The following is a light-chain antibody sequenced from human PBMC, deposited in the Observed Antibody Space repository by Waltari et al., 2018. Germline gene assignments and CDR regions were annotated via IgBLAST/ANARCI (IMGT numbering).Light chain of an antibody. V-gene: IGKV3-15*01. CDR1: QSVSSN. Sequence: EIVMTQSPATLSVSPGERATLSCRASQSVSSNLAWYQHKPGQAPRLLIYGASTRATGIPAMFSGSGSGTEFTLTISSMQSEDFAVYYCQQYNNWLRTFGQGTKVEIK. CDR2: GAS. CDR3: QQYNNWLRT. J-gene: IGKJ1*01.